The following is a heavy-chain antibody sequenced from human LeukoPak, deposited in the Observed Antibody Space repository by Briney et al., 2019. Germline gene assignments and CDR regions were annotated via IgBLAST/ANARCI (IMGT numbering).Heavy chain of an antibody. D-gene: IGHD5-12*01. V-gene: IGHV3-23*01. CDR2: TSGSGGNT. CDR3: AKEYSGYDFDY. J-gene: IGHJ4*02. CDR1: GFTLRSYD. Sequence: PGGSLRLSCAASGFTLRSYDMSWVRQAPGKGLEWVAATSGSGGNTYYADSVKGRFTISRDNSKNTLYLQMNSLRAEDTAVYYCAKEYSGYDFDYWGQGTLVTGSS.